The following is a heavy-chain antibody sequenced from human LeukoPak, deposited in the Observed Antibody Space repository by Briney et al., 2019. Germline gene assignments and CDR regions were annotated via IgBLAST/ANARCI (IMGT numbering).Heavy chain of an antibody. V-gene: IGHV1-69*13. CDR3: ARGGSVRGRYFDWLLKKKINWFDP. J-gene: IGHJ5*02. D-gene: IGHD3-9*01. CDR2: IIPIFGTA. Sequence: GASVKVSCKASGGTFSSYAISWVRQAPGQGLEWMGGIIPIFGTANYAQKFQGRVTITADESTSTAYMELSSLRSEDTAVYYCARGGSVRGRYFDWLLKKKINWFDPWGQGTLVTVSS. CDR1: GGTFSSYA.